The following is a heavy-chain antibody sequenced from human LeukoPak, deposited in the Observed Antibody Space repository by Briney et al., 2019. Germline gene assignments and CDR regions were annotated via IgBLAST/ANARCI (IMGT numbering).Heavy chain of an antibody. CDR3: ARDYSIPPAAGSLYNWFAP. CDR2: IKSKTDGGTA. V-gene: IGHV3-15*01. Sequence: GGSLRLSCAASGLIFNNAWMTWVRQAPGKGLEWVGLIKSKTDGGTADYAAPVKGRFTISRDDSQNTLFLQMNSLRTEDTAVYYCARDYSIPPAAGSLYNWFAPWGQGTLVTVSS. J-gene: IGHJ5*02. CDR1: GLIFNNAW. D-gene: IGHD6-13*01.